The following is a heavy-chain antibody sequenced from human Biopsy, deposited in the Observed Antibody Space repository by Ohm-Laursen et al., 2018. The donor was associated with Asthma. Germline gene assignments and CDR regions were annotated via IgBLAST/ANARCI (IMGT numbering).Heavy chain of an antibody. CDR1: GFTFSSYG. CDR2: MSYDGSIK. CDR3: ARGLDYSGRSGFDY. J-gene: IGHJ4*02. D-gene: IGHD3-10*01. V-gene: IGHV3-33*05. Sequence: SLRLSCTASGFTFSSYGMDWVRQAPGKGLEWVALMSYDGSIKDYADSVKGRFTISRDNSMNTLYLHMNSLRVEDTAVYYCARGLDYSGRSGFDYWGQGTLVTVPS.